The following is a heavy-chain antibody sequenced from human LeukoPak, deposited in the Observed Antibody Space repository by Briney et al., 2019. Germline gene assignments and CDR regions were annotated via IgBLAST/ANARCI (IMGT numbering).Heavy chain of an antibody. J-gene: IGHJ5*02. V-gene: IGHV4-59*01. CDR1: GGSISSYY. CDR3: ARVGDYGDYDWFDP. CDR2: IYYSGST. D-gene: IGHD4-17*01. Sequence: SETLSLTCTVSGGSISSYYWSWIRQSPGKGLEWIGYIYYSGSTNYNPSLKSRVTISVDTSKNQFSLKLSSVTAADTAVYYCARVGDYGDYDWFDPWGQGTLVTVSS.